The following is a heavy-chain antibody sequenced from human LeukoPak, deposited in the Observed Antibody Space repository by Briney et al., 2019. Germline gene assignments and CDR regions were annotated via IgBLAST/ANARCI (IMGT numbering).Heavy chain of an antibody. CDR3: ARDRGRVAGEYFDY. J-gene: IGHJ4*02. D-gene: IGHD6-19*01. Sequence: GGSLRLSCAASGFTFSDVYMSWIRQAPGKGLEWVSYISSSGSSTKYADSVKGRFTISRGNAKNSLYLQMNSLRVEDTAVYYCARDRGRVAGEYFDYWGQGTLVTVS. V-gene: IGHV3-11*06. CDR2: ISSSGSST. CDR1: GFTFSDVY.